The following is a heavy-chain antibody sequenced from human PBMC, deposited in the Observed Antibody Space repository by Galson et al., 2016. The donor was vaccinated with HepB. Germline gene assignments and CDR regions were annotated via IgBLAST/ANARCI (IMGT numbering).Heavy chain of an antibody. CDR1: GFTFSSYA. CDR2: ISSSSSTI. Sequence: LRLSCAASGFTFSSYAMNWVRQAPGKGLEWVSHISSSSSTIKYEDPVKGRFTISRDNAKNSLYLQMNSLRDEDTAVYYCARDPWVDYWGQGTLVTVSS. V-gene: IGHV3-48*02. J-gene: IGHJ4*02. CDR3: ARDPWVDY. D-gene: IGHD1-26*01.